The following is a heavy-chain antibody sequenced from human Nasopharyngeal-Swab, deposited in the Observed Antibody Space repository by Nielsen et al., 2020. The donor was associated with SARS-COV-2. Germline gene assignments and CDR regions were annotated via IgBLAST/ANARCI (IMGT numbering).Heavy chain of an antibody. CDR1: CGFFSGYS. CDR3: ARISGWYWLDP. Sequence: SETLSLTFAVYCGFFSGYSWIWVRQPPGKGLGWIGQNIHSGSTNYNPSLKSRVTISADTSKNQLSLKVNSVTAADTAVYYCARISGWYWLDPWGQGALVTVSS. D-gene: IGHD6-19*01. V-gene: IGHV4-34*12. J-gene: IGHJ5*02. CDR2: NIHSGST.